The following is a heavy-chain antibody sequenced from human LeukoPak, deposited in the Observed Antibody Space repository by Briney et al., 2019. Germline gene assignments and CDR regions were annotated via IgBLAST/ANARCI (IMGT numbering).Heavy chain of an antibody. CDR1: GYTLSVYY. Sequence: AASVKVSCKASGYTLSVYYLQWVRQAPGQGLEWMGWISAYNGNTNYAQKLQGRVTMTTDTSTSTAYMELRSLRSDDTAVYYCARGLTTDHWGQGTLVTVSS. CDR3: ARGLTTDH. J-gene: IGHJ4*02. D-gene: IGHD4/OR15-4a*01. CDR2: ISAYNGNT. V-gene: IGHV1-18*04.